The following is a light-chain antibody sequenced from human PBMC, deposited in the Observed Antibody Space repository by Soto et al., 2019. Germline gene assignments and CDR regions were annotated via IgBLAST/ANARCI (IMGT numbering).Light chain of an antibody. V-gene: IGKV3-20*01. Sequence: EIVLTQSPGTLPLSPGERATLSCRASQSISSSYLGWYKQKPGQAPRLLIYAATSRATGIPDRFSGSGSATDFTLTISRLETEDFAVYYCQQYGSSPYTFGQGTKLEIK. J-gene: IGKJ2*01. CDR2: AAT. CDR1: QSISSSY. CDR3: QQYGSSPYT.